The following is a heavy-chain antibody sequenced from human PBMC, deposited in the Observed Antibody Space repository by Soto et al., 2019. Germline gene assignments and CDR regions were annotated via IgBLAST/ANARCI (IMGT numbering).Heavy chain of an antibody. CDR2: IRSKAYGGTT. V-gene: IGHV3-49*04. Sequence: GGSLRLSCTASGFTFGDYAMSWVRQAPGKGLEWVGFIRSKAYGGTTEYAASVKGRFTISRDDSKGIAYLQMNSLKTEDTAVYYCTRDSPRITMVRGVIWYGMDVWGQGTTVTVSS. CDR3: TRDSPRITMVRGVIWYGMDV. J-gene: IGHJ6*02. CDR1: GFTFGDYA. D-gene: IGHD3-10*01.